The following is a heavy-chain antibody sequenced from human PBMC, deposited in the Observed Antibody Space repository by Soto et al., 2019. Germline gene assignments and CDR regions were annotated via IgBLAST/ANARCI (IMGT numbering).Heavy chain of an antibody. J-gene: IGHJ5*02. CDR2: IYYSGST. CDR3: ARLTVSGDFWSKPRFDP. Sequence: PSETLSLTCTVSGGSISSSSYYWGWIRQPPGKGLEWIGSIYYSGSTYYDPSLKSRVTISVDTSKNQFSLKLSSVTAADTAVYYCARLTVSGDFWSKPRFDPWGQGTLVTVSS. D-gene: IGHD3-3*01. CDR1: GGSISSSSYY. V-gene: IGHV4-39*01.